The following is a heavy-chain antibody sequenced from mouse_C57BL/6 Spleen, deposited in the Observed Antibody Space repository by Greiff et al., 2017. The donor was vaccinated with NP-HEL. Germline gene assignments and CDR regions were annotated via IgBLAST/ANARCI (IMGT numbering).Heavy chain of an antibody. V-gene: IGHV1-64*01. Sequence: VQLQQPGAELVKPGASVKLSCKASGYTFTSYWMHWVKQRPGQGLEWIGMIHPNSGSTNYNEKFKSKATLTVDKSSSTAYMQLSSLTSEDSAVYYCARPTAQATNYAMDYWGQGTLVTVSS. CDR3: ARPTAQATNYAMDY. CDR2: IHPNSGST. CDR1: GYTFTSYW. J-gene: IGHJ4*01. D-gene: IGHD3-2*02.